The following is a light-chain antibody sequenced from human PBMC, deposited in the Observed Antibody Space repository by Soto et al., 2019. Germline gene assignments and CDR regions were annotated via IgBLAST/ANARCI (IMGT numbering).Light chain of an antibody. V-gene: IGKV3-20*01. Sequence: EVVLTQSPGTLSLSPGEGATLSCRASHIISSSYLAWYQQKPGQAPRLLIYGASRRAAGIPDRFSGSESGTDFTLTISRLEPEDFAVYYCQQVGSSGTFGQGTKLEIK. CDR1: HIISSSY. J-gene: IGKJ2*01. CDR3: QQVGSSGT. CDR2: GAS.